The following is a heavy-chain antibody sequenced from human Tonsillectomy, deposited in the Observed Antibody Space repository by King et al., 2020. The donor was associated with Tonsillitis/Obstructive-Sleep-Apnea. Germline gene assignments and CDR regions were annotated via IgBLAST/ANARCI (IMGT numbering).Heavy chain of an antibody. CDR2: ISGSGTT. Sequence: VQLVESGGGLVQPGGSLRLSCAASGFTFSSYAMTWVRQAPGKGLEWVSAISGSGTTYYADSVKGRFTIFRDNSKNTLYLQMNSLGAEDTAVYYCARRYYYDSSGQLDQWGQGTLVTISS. CDR1: GFTFSSYA. V-gene: IGHV3-23*04. J-gene: IGHJ4*02. D-gene: IGHD3-22*01. CDR3: ARRYYYDSSGQLDQ.